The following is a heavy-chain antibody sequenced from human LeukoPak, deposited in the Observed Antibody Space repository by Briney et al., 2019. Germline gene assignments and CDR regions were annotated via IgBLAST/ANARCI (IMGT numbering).Heavy chain of an antibody. Sequence: PSETLSLTCTVSGGSISSGDYYWSWIRQPPGKGLEWIGYIYYSGGTYYNPSLKSRVTISVDTSKNQFSLKLSSVTAADTAVYYCAREVGAAAGTRDYFDYWGQGTLVTVSS. J-gene: IGHJ4*02. CDR1: GGSISSGDYY. V-gene: IGHV4-30-4*01. CDR2: IYYSGGT. D-gene: IGHD6-13*01. CDR3: AREVGAAAGTRDYFDY.